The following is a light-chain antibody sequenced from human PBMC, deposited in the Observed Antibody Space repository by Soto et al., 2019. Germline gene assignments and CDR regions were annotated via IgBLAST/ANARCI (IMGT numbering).Light chain of an antibody. CDR1: QSVSSSC. J-gene: IGKJ2*01. Sequence: EIVLTQSPGTLSLATGERATLSCRASQSVSSSCLAWYQQKPGQAPRLLIYGASSRATGIPDRFSGSGSGTDFTLTISRLEPEDFAVYYCQQYGSSSYTFGQGTKLEIK. CDR2: GAS. CDR3: QQYGSSSYT. V-gene: IGKV3-20*01.